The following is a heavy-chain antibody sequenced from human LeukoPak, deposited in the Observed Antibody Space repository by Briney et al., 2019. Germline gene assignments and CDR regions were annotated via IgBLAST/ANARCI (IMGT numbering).Heavy chain of an antibody. CDR2: ISSGVTYK. J-gene: IGHJ4*02. Sequence: PGQSLRLSCPAHGFTFSNYAMPSVRQAPGKGVEWVPLISSGVTYKDYEDSVNVRFTITRADSKNTLYLKLNSLRGEDTAVDYCSRDSTYYYDSGSSGPHDFDDWGQGTLVTVSS. D-gene: IGHD3-10*01. CDR1: GFTFSNYA. V-gene: IGHV3-30*01. CDR3: SRDSTYYYDSGSSGPHDFDD.